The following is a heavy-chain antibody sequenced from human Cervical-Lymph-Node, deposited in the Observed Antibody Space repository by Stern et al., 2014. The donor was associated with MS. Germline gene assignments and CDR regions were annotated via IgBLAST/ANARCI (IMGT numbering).Heavy chain of an antibody. CDR2: IYPYDSDT. CDR1: GNSFTIYY. Sequence: DQLVQSGAEVKKPGESLKISCKLSGNSFTIYYIAWGRPMPGKALEWMGVIYPYDSDTTYSPSFQGQVTISADKSITTAYLQWSSLRASDTAMYYCARHVQGFDYWGQGTLVTVSS. V-gene: IGHV5-51*01. J-gene: IGHJ4*02. CDR3: ARHVQGFDY.